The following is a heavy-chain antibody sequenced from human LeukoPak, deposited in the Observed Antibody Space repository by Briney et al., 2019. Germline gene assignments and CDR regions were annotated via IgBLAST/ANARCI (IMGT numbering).Heavy chain of an antibody. J-gene: IGHJ4*02. CDR2: INAGNDNT. CDR3: AREYDYGDLHYFDY. D-gene: IGHD4-17*01. Sequence: GASVKVSCKASGYTFTNYVLHWVRQAPGQRLEWMGWINAGNDNTKYSQKLQGRVTMTTDTSTSTAYMELRSLRSDDTAVYYCAREYDYGDLHYFDYWGQGTLVTVSS. V-gene: IGHV1-3*01. CDR1: GYTFTNYV.